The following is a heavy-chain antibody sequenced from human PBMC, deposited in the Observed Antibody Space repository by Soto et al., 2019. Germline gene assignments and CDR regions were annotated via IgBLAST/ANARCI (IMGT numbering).Heavy chain of an antibody. Sequence: SGPTLVNPIQTLTLTCTFSGFSLSTSGVGVGWIRQPPGKALEWLALIYWDDEKRYSPSLKSRLTITKDTSKNQVVLTMTNMDPVDTATYYCARSGAYYYGSGSYYAYWGQGTLVTVSS. CDR1: GFSLSTSGVG. CDR2: IYWDDEK. D-gene: IGHD3-10*01. CDR3: ARSGAYYYGSGSYYAY. V-gene: IGHV2-5*02. J-gene: IGHJ4*02.